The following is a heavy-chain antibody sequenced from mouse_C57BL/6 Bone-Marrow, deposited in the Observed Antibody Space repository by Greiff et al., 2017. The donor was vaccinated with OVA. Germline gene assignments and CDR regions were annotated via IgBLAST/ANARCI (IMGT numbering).Heavy chain of an antibody. Sequence: LVESGPELVKPGASVKISCKASGYAFSSSWMNWVKQRPGQGLEWIGRIYPGDGDTNYNGKFKGKATLTADKSSSTAYMQLSSLTSEDSAVYFCARGLYYYAMDYWGQGTSVTVSS. CDR2: IYPGDGDT. CDR1: GYAFSSSW. J-gene: IGHJ4*01. CDR3: ARGLYYYAMDY. V-gene: IGHV1-82*01. D-gene: IGHD6-2*01.